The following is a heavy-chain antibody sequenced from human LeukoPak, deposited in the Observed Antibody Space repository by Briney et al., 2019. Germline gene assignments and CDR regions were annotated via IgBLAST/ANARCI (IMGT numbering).Heavy chain of an antibody. CDR3: ARDVRIYYYDSSPDY. CDR1: GFIFNSYG. Sequence: GGSLRLSCAASGFIFNSYGMHWVRQAPGKGLDWVAYIGHDGRKTYYADSVKGRFTISRDSSTNTLNLQMNSLRAEDTAVYYCARDVRIYYYDSSPDYWGQGALVTVSS. D-gene: IGHD3-22*01. V-gene: IGHV3-30*02. J-gene: IGHJ4*02. CDR2: IGHDGRKT.